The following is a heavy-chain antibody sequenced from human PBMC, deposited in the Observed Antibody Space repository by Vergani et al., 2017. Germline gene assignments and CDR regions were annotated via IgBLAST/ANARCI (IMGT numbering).Heavy chain of an antibody. D-gene: IGHD3-9*01. Sequence: EVQLVQSGAEVKKPGESLKISCKGSGYSFTSYWIGWVRQMPGKGLEWMGIIYPGDSDTRYSPSFQGQVTISADNSISTAYLQWSSLKASDTAMYYCARTYYDILTGYPIDAFDIWGQGTMVTVSS. CDR2: IYPGDSDT. CDR3: ARTYYDILTGYPIDAFDI. CDR1: GYSFTSYW. V-gene: IGHV5-51*03. J-gene: IGHJ3*02.